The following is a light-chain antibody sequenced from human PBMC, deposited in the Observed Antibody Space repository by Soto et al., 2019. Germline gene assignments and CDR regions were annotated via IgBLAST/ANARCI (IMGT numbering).Light chain of an antibody. V-gene: IGLV2-18*02. CDR2: EVS. Sequence: QSALTQPPSVSRSPGQSVTISCTGTSSDVGSYNRVSWYQQPPGTAPKLMIYEVSNRPSGVPDRFSGSKSGNTASLTISGXXXXXEADYYCSSYTTSSTYVFGTGTKLTVL. CDR3: SSYTTSSTYV. CDR1: SSDVGSYNR. J-gene: IGLJ1*01.